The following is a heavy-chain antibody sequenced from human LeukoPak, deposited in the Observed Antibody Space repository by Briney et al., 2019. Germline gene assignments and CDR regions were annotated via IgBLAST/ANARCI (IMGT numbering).Heavy chain of an antibody. V-gene: IGHV3-53*01. J-gene: IGHJ5*02. D-gene: IGHD6-13*01. CDR2: IFSGGGT. Sequence: PGGSLRLSCEASGFTVSDNYINWVRQAPGKGLEWVAAIFSGGGTYYIDSVKGRFTISRDNDKNNLYLQMNSLRAEDTAMYYCARSAVASGISYFDPWGQGTLVTVSS. CDR1: GFTVSDNY. CDR3: ARSAVASGISYFDP.